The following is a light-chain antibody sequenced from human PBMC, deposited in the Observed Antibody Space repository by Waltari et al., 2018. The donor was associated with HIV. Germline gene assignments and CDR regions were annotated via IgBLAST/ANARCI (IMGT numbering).Light chain of an antibody. Sequence: QTVVTQEPSFSVSPGGTVTLTCGLSSGSVSISYYPTWFQQTPGQAPRTLIYNTNTRSSGVPDLFSGSIRANKAALTITGAQADDECDYYCVLYMGSGIRVFGGGTKLTVL. J-gene: IGLJ3*02. V-gene: IGLV8-61*01. CDR2: NTN. CDR3: VLYMGSGIRV. CDR1: SGSVSISYY.